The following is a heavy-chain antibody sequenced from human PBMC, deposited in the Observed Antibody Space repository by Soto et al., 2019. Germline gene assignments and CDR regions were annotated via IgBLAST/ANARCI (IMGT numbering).Heavy chain of an antibody. CDR1: GFTFSTYA. J-gene: IGHJ3*02. V-gene: IGHV3-23*01. D-gene: IGHD4-17*01. CDR3: ANHGGFDI. CDR2: ISGSGDYT. Sequence: EVQLLESGGGLVQPGGSRRLSCPASGFTFSTYAMSWVRQAPGKGLEWVSSISGSGDYTNYGDSVKGRFTISRDNSKNTLYLQIISLTAEDTAVYYCANHGGFDIWGQGTMVAVSS.